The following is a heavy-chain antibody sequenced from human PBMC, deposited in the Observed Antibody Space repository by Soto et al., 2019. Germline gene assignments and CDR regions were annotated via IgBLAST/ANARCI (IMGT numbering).Heavy chain of an antibody. V-gene: IGHV1-18*01. Sequence: QVQLVQSGGEVKKPGASVKVSCKASGYTFTIYGINWVRQAPGQGLEWMGWISPDNGNTNYAQKLQGRVTMTTDTSTSTAYMGLRSLRPGGTAVYYCAGALGYSGDAGLDFWGQGTMVTVSS. CDR1: GYTFTIYG. D-gene: IGHD5-12*01. CDR3: AGALGYSGDAGLDF. J-gene: IGHJ5*01. CDR2: ISPDNGNT.